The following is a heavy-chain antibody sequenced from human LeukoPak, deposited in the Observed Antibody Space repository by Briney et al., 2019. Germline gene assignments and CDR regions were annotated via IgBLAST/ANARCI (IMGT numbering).Heavy chain of an antibody. CDR2: ISWNSGSI. V-gene: IGHV3-9*01. Sequence: GRSLRLSCAASGFTFDDYAMHWVRQAPGKGLEWVSGISWNSGSIGYADSVKGRFTISRDNAKNSLYLQMNSLRAEDTALYYCARSVGFGAADAFDIWDQGTMVTVSS. J-gene: IGHJ3*02. D-gene: IGHD4/OR15-4a*01. CDR3: ARSVGFGAADAFDI. CDR1: GFTFDDYA.